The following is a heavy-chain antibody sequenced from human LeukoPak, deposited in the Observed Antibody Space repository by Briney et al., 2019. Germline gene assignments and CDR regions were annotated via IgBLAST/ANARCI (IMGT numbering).Heavy chain of an antibody. CDR1: GGSISSYY. V-gene: IGHV4-4*07. D-gene: IGHD6-6*01. CDR3: ARRVAARPHWYFDL. CDR2: IYTSGST. J-gene: IGHJ2*01. Sequence: SETLSLTCTVSGGSISSYYWSWIRQPAGKGLEWIGRIYTSGSTNYNPSLKSRVTISVDTSKNQFSLKLSSVTAADTAVYYCARRVAARPHWYFDLWGRGTLVTVSS.